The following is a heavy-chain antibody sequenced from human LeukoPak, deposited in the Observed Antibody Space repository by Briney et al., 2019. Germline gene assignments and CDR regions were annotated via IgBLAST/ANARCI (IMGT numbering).Heavy chain of an antibody. J-gene: IGHJ2*01. D-gene: IGHD3-10*01. Sequence: PSETLSLTCTVSGGSISRYYWSWIRQPPGKGLESIGYISYSGSTNYNPSLKSRVTISVDTSKSQFSLNLKSVSAADTAVYHCARARVVDPHYGIESRYFDLWGRGTLVTVSS. CDR1: GGSISRYY. CDR3: ARARVVDPHYGIESRYFDL. V-gene: IGHV4-59*01. CDR2: ISYSGST.